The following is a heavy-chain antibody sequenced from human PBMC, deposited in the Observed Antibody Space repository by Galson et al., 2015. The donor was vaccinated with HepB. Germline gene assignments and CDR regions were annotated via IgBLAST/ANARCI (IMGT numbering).Heavy chain of an antibody. CDR1: GFSFRSYA. CDR3: ANGRSETYRY. J-gene: IGHJ4*02. V-gene: IGHV3-23*01. CDR2: INNNGGTV. Sequence: SLRLSCAASGFSFRSYAMSWVRQAPGKGLECISTINNNGGTVFYADSVKGRFTISRDNSKNTLYLQMNSLRAEDTGVYYCANGRSETYRYWGQGTLVTVSS.